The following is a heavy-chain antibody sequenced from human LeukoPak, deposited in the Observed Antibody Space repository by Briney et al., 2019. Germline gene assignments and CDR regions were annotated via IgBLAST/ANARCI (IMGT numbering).Heavy chain of an antibody. CDR3: ARAYSSGWYFDY. D-gene: IGHD6-19*01. CDR2: INPNSGGT. CDR1: GYTFTGYY. Sequence: ASVKVSCKASGYTFTGYYMHWVRQAPGQGLEWMGWINPNSGGTNYAQKFQGWVTMTRDTSISTAYMELSRLRSDDTAVYYCARAYSSGWYFDYWSQGTLVTVSS. V-gene: IGHV1-2*04. J-gene: IGHJ4*02.